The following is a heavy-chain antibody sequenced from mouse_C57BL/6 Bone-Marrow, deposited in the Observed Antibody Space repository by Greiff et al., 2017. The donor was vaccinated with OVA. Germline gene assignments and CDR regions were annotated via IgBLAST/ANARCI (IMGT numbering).Heavy chain of an antibody. J-gene: IGHJ2*01. CDR1: GYTFTSYW. V-gene: IGHV1-55*01. CDR2: IYPGSGST. CDR3: ARGGSY. Sequence: QVQLQQSGAELVKPGASVKMSCKASGYTFTSYWITWVKQRPGQGLEWIGDIYPGSGSTNYNEKFKSKATLTVDKSSSTAYMQLSSLTSEDSAVYYCARGGSYWGQGTTLTVSS.